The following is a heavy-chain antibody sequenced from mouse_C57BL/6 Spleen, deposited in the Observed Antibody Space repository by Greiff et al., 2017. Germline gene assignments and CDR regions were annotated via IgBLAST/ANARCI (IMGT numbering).Heavy chain of an antibody. V-gene: IGHV1-55*01. J-gene: IGHJ4*01. D-gene: IGHD2-4*01. Sequence: VQLQQSGAELVKPGASVKMSCKASGYTFTSYWITWVKQRPGQGLVWIGDIYPGSGSTNYNEKFKSKATLTVDTSSSTAYMQLSSLTSEDSAVYYYARLIYYDYDVAMNYWGQGTSVTVSS. CDR3: ARLIYYDYDVAMNY. CDR1: GYTFTSYW. CDR2: IYPGSGST.